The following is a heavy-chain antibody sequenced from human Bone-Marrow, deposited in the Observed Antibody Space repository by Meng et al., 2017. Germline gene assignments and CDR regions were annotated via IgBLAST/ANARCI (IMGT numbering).Heavy chain of an antibody. V-gene: IGHV4-4*02. CDR1: GCSISSCNW. D-gene: IGHD1-26*01. J-gene: IGHJ4*02. Sequence: QVQLPESVPGQVKPSATLAVTCAVSGCSISSCNWWSWVRQPPGKGLGRNGEISHSGSPNYNPSLKSRVTISVDKSKNQFSLKLSSVTAADTAVYYCARVLGSGSYPDYWGQGTLVTVSS. CDR3: ARVLGSGSYPDY. CDR2: ISHSGSP.